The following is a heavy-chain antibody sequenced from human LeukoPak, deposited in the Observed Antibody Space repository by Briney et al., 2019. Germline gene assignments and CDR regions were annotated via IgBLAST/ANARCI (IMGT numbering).Heavy chain of an antibody. J-gene: IGHJ4*02. CDR1: GFTFSSYG. D-gene: IGHD3-16*02. Sequence: GRSLRLSCAASGFTFSSYGMHWVRQAPGKGLEWVAVISYDVGKKYYADSVKGRFTISRDNSKNTLYLQMNSLRAEDTAVYYCARHRTASDYWGQGTLVTVSS. V-gene: IGHV3-30*03. CDR2: ISYDVGKK. CDR3: ARHRTASDY.